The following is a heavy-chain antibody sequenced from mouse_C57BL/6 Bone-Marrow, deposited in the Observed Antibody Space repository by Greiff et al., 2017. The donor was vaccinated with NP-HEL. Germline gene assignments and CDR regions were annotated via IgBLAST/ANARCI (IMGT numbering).Heavy chain of an antibody. V-gene: IGHV1-81*01. Sequence: VMLVESGAELARPGASVKLSCKASGYTFTSYGISWVKQRTGQGLEWIGEIYPRSGNTYYNEKFKGKATLTADKSSSTAYMELRSLTSEDSAVYFCARSRLVHWYFDVWGTGTTVTVSS. J-gene: IGHJ1*03. CDR2: IYPRSGNT. CDR1: GYTFTSYG. D-gene: IGHD1-2*01. CDR3: ARSRLVHWYFDV.